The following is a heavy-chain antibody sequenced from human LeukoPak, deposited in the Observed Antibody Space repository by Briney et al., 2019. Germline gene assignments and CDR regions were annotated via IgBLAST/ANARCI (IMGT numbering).Heavy chain of an antibody. J-gene: IGHJ5*02. CDR1: GYTFTGYY. CDR2: INPNSGGT. CDR3: ARGRPTTNWFDP. V-gene: IGHV1-2*02. Sequence: ASVKVSCKASGYTFTGYYMHWVRQAPGQGLEWMRWINPNSGGTNYAQKFQGRVTMTRDTSISTAYMELSRLRSDDTAVYYCARGRPTTNWFDPWGQGTLVTVSS. D-gene: IGHD1-26*01.